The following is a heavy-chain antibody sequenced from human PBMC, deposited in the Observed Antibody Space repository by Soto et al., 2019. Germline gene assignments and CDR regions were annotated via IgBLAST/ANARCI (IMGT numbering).Heavy chain of an antibody. CDR3: ARERWYGDKLLLFDY. J-gene: IGHJ4*02. D-gene: IGHD4-17*01. Sequence: QVQLVESGGGVVHPGRSLRLSCAASGFTFSSYGMHWVRQAPGKGLEWVAVIWYDGSNKYYADSVKGRFTISRDNSQNTLYLQMISLRAEDTAVYYCARERWYGDKLLLFDYWGQGTLVTVSS. CDR2: IWYDGSNK. V-gene: IGHV3-33*01. CDR1: GFTFSSYG.